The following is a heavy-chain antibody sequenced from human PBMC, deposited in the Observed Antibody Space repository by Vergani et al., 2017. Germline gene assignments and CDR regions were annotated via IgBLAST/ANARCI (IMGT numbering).Heavy chain of an antibody. Sequence: EVQLVPSGAEVKTPGESLKISCKGSGYSFTSYWIGWVRQMPGKGLEWMGIIYPGDSDTRYSPSFQGQVTISADKSISTAYLQWSSLKASDTAMYYCARLGGYYYDSSGYAHFDYWGQGTLVTVSS. CDR1: GYSFTSYW. J-gene: IGHJ4*02. CDR3: ARLGGYYYDSSGYAHFDY. CDR2: IYPGDSDT. D-gene: IGHD3-22*01. V-gene: IGHV5-51*03.